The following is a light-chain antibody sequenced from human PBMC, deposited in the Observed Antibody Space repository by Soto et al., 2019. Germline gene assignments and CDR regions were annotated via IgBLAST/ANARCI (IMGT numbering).Light chain of an antibody. Sequence: QSALTQPASVSGSPGQSITISCTGTSSDVGGYNYVSWYQQHTGKAHKLMIYEVSNRPPGVSNRLSGSKSGNTASRTISGLQAEDEAEYYCSSYTRRGTYVFGTGTKVTVL. V-gene: IGLV2-14*01. CDR1: SSDVGGYNY. CDR3: SSYTRRGTYV. J-gene: IGLJ1*01. CDR2: EVS.